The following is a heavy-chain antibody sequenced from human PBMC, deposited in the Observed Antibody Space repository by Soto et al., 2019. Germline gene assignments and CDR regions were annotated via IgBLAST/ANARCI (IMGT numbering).Heavy chain of an antibody. CDR3: ARGTSKEFDY. CDR2: VSAYNGNT. J-gene: IGHJ4*02. V-gene: IGHV1-18*01. CDR1: GFTFPNYG. Sequence: QIQLVQSGAEVKKPGASVKVSCKSSGFTFPNYGISWVRQAPGQGLEWMGWVSAYNGNTNYAQKFQGRVTMTTDTSTTTAYMELRSLRSDDTAVYYCARGTSKEFDYWGQGTLVTVSS. D-gene: IGHD3-10*01.